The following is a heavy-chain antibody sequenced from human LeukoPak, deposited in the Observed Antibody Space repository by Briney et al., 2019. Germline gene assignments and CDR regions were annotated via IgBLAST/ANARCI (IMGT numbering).Heavy chain of an antibody. CDR1: GGSISSYY. D-gene: IGHD6-13*01. CDR2: INHSGST. CDR3: ARGSFIAAAGTHYYYGMDV. V-gene: IGHV4-34*01. J-gene: IGHJ6*02. Sequence: SETLSLTCTVSGGSISSYYWSWIRQPPRKGLEWIGEINHSGSTNYNPSLKSRVTISVDTSKNQFSLKLSSVTAADTAVYYCARGSFIAAAGTHYYYGMDVWGQGTTVTVSS.